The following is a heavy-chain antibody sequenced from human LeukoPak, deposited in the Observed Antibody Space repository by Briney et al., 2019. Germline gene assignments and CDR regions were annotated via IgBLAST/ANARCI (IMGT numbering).Heavy chain of an antibody. CDR1: GGSFSGYY. D-gene: IGHD3-10*01. J-gene: IGHJ5*01. CDR3: ARGRGGYYYGSGTFASWFDS. Sequence: KPSETLSLTCAVYGGSFSGYYWSWIRQPPGKGLEWIGEINHSGSTNYNPSPKSRVTISVDTSKNQFSVKLNSVTAADTAVYYCARGRGGYYYGSGTFASWFDSWGQGTLVTVSS. V-gene: IGHV4-34*01. CDR2: INHSGST.